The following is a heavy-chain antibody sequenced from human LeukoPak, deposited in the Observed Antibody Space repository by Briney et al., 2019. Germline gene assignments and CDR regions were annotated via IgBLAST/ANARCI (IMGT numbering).Heavy chain of an antibody. V-gene: IGHV4-34*01. CDR3: ARPIQPYYYYYMDV. D-gene: IGHD5-18*01. J-gene: IGHJ6*03. Sequence: PSETLSLTCAVYGGSFSGYYWSWIRQPPGKGLEWIGEINHSGSTNYNPSLKSRVTISVDTSKNQFSLKLSSVTAADTAVYYCARPIQPYYYYYMDVWGKGTTVTVSS. CDR1: GGSFSGYY. CDR2: INHSGST.